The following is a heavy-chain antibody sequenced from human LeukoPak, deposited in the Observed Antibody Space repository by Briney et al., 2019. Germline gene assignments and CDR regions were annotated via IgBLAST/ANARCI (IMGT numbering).Heavy chain of an antibody. CDR1: GGSISSYY. CDR2: IYYSGST. V-gene: IGHV4-59*01. D-gene: IGHD1-26*01. CDR3: ARAGRWEGRPHVFDI. Sequence: MASETLSLTCTVSGGSISSYYWSWIRQPPGKGLEWIGYIYYSGSTNYNPSLKSRVTMSVDTSKNQFSLKLSSVTAADTAVYYCARAGRWEGRPHVFDIWGQGTMVTVSS. J-gene: IGHJ3*02.